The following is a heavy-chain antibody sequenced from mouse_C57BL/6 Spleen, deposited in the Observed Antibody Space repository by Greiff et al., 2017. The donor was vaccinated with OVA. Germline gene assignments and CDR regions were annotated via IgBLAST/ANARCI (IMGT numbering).Heavy chain of an antibody. Sequence: EVMLVESGEGLVKPGGSLKLSCAASGFTFSSYAMSWVRQTPEKRLEWVAYISSGGDYIYYADTVKGRFTISRDNARNTLYLQMSSLKSEDTAMYYCTRGVIYYGSSYYFDYWGQGTTLTVSS. CDR2: ISSGGDYI. CDR3: TRGVIYYGSSYYFDY. V-gene: IGHV5-9-1*02. CDR1: GFTFSSYA. J-gene: IGHJ2*01. D-gene: IGHD1-1*01.